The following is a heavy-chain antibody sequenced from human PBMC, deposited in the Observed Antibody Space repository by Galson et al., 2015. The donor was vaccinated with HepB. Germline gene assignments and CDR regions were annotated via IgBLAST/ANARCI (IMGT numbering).Heavy chain of an antibody. J-gene: IGHJ4*02. D-gene: IGHD3-10*01. CDR2: IYYSGGT. V-gene: IGHV4-30-4*01. CDR3: ARGAPITMVRGVD. CDR1: GGSISSGDYY. Sequence: LSLTCTVSGGSISSGDYYWNWIRQPPGKGLEWIGYIYYSGGTYYNPSLKSRVTISVDTSKNQFSLKLNSVTAADTAVYYCARGAPITMVRGVDWGQGTLVTVSS.